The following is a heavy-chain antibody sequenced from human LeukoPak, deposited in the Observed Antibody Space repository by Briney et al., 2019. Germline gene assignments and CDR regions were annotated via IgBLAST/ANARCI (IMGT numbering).Heavy chain of an antibody. Sequence: GGSLRLSCAASGFTFSNYWMHWVRQAPGKGLEWVSSISSSRDNIYNADSVKGRFSITRDNAKNSLYLQMNSLRDEDTAVYYCARDYTIFGVIIDWGQGTLVTVSS. J-gene: IGHJ4*02. CDR2: ISSSRDNI. D-gene: IGHD3-3*01. CDR3: ARDYTIFGVIID. CDR1: GFTFSNYW. V-gene: IGHV3-21*01.